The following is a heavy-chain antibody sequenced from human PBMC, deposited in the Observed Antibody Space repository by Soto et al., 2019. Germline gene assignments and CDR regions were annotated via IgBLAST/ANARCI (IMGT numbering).Heavy chain of an antibody. D-gene: IGHD5-18*01. CDR1: GGSVSSGDYY. CDR2: VYYSGST. CDR3: ARIPVDTYMIYWFDP. J-gene: IGHJ5*02. Sequence: SETLSLTCTVFGGSVSSGDYYWSWMRQPPGKGLEWIGYVYYSGSTNYNPSLKSRVTISVDTSKNQFSLKLSSVTVGDTAVYYCARIPVDTYMIYWFDPWGQGTLVTVSS. V-gene: IGHV4-61*08.